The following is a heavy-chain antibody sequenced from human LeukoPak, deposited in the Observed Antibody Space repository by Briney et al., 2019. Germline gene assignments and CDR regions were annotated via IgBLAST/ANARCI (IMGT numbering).Heavy chain of an antibody. CDR2: IYPGDSDT. CDR3: ASLIYYDSSGYYY. CDR1: GYSFTNYW. Sequence: PGESLKISCKGSGYSFTNYWIAWVRQMPGKGLEWMGIIYPGDSDTRYSPSFQGQVTFSADKSINTAYLQWSSLKASDTAMYYCASLIYYDSSGYYYWGQGTLVTVSS. D-gene: IGHD3-22*01. J-gene: IGHJ4*02. V-gene: IGHV5-51*01.